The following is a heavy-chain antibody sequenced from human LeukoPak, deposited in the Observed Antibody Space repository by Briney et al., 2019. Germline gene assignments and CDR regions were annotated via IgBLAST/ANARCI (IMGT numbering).Heavy chain of an antibody. Sequence: SETLSLTCAVSGGSLSSYYWSWIRQPPGKGLEWVGYIYYSGSTNYNPSLKSRVTISVDTSKNQFSLKLSSVTAADTAVYYCARDRGYRSSWPSKSPEGYYYYYGMDVWGQGTTVTVSS. J-gene: IGHJ6*02. CDR2: IYYSGST. CDR3: ARDRGYRSSWPSKSPEGYYYYYGMDV. D-gene: IGHD6-13*01. CDR1: GGSLSSYY. V-gene: IGHV4-59*01.